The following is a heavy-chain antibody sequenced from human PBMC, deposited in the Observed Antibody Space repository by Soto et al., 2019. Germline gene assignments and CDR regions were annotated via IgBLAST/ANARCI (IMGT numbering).Heavy chain of an antibody. CDR1: GVSITPYF. J-gene: IGHJ2*01. V-gene: IGHV4-4*07. CDR3: ARHFDVDPSLDQYYFDL. Sequence: SETLSLTCTVSGVSITPYFWSWIRQPAGKAPEWVGHIYASGRTTYNPSLKSRVTMFVSQTQVSLRLTSVTAADTAVYYCARHFDVDPSLDQYYFDLWGRGALVTVSS. CDR2: IYASGRT. D-gene: IGHD3-9*01.